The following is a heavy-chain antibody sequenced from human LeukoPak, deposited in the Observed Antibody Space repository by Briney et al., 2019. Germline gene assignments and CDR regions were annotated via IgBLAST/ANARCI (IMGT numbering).Heavy chain of an antibody. D-gene: IGHD6-19*01. V-gene: IGHV4-59*08. CDR3: ARSLYSSGWAQFDY. CDR2: IYDSGNT. J-gene: IGHJ4*02. Sequence: SETLSLTCTVSGGSISRYYWSWIRQPPGKGLEWIAYIYDSGNTNYNPSLKSRVTISVDTSMNQFSLKLSSVTAADTAVYYCARSLYSSGWAQFDYWGQGILVTVSS. CDR1: GGSISRYY.